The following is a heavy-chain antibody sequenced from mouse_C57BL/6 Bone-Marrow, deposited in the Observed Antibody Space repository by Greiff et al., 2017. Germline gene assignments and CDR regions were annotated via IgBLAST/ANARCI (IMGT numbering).Heavy chain of an antibody. D-gene: IGHD2-3*01. J-gene: IGHJ1*03. CDR1: GYTFTSYW. V-gene: IGHV1-55*01. Sequence: QVQLQQPGAELVKPGASVKMSCKASGYTFTSYWITWVKQRPGQGLEWIGDIYPGSGSTNYNEKFKSKATLTVDTSSSTAYMQLSSLTSEDSAVYYCARGGLDDGYYWYFDVWGTGTTVTVSS. CDR3: ARGGLDDGYYWYFDV. CDR2: IYPGSGST.